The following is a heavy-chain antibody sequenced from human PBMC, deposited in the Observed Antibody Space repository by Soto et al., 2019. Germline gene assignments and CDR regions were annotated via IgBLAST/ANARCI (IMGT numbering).Heavy chain of an antibody. CDR2: INSDGSST. CDR1: GFTFSSYW. Sequence: GGSLRLSCAASGFTFSSYWMHWVRQAPGKGLVWVSRINSDGSSTSYADSVKGRFTISRDNAKNTLYLQMNSLRAEDTAVYYCARDHAIDDLYGMDVWGQGTRVTVCS. J-gene: IGHJ6*02. V-gene: IGHV3-74*01. CDR3: ARDHAIDDLYGMDV.